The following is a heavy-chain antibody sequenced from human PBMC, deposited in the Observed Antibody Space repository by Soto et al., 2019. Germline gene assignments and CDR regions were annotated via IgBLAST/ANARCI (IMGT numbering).Heavy chain of an antibody. CDR3: ASNVLRFLEWPYYYYYGMDV. V-gene: IGHV1-3*01. CDR1: GYTFTSYA. CDR2: INAGNGNT. Sequence: ASVKVSCKASGYTFTSYAMHWVRQAPGQRLEWMGWINAGNGNTKYSQKFQGRVTITRDTSASTAYMELSSLRSEDTAVYYCASNVLRFLEWPYYYYYGMDVWGQGTTVTVSS. J-gene: IGHJ6*02. D-gene: IGHD3-3*01.